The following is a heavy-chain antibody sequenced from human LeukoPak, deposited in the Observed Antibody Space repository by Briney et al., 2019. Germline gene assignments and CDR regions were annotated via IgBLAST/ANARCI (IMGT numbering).Heavy chain of an antibody. D-gene: IGHD6-13*01. Sequence: PSQTLSLTCTVYGGSITSGSYYCSWIRQPAGKGLDWIGRIDITGSTHNNPSPKTRVPKTVATSKNQFTLKLSYVTADDTAVYYCATTPREYSSTWYYFDYWGQGILVTVSS. CDR3: ATTPREYSSTWYYFDY. CDR1: GGSITSGSYY. J-gene: IGHJ4*02. CDR2: IDITGST. V-gene: IGHV4-61*02.